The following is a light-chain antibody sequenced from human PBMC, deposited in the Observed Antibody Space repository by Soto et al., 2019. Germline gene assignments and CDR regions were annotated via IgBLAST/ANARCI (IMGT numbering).Light chain of an antibody. Sequence: QSVLTQPPSVSGAPGQRVTISCTGNNSNLGAGYDVHWYQQLPGAAPKLVIFGNRNRPSGVPERFSGSVDSSSNSASLTISGLQTEDEADYYCQSYDRNNVNVVFGGGTKLTVL. CDR3: QSYDRNNVNVV. J-gene: IGLJ2*01. CDR2: GNR. V-gene: IGLV1-40*01. CDR1: NSNLGAGYD.